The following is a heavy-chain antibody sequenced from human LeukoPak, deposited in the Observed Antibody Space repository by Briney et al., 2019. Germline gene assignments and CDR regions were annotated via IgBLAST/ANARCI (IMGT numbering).Heavy chain of an antibody. J-gene: IGHJ4*02. D-gene: IGHD5-18*01. CDR3: AKVAGNSVSYGYSSDDY. Sequence: GGSLRLSCAASGFTFSSYAMSWVRQAPGKGLEWVSAISGSGGSTYYADSVKGRFTISRDNSKNTLYLQMNSLRAEDTAVYYCAKVAGNSVSYGYSSDDYWGRGTLVTVSS. CDR2: ISGSGGST. V-gene: IGHV3-23*01. CDR1: GFTFSSYA.